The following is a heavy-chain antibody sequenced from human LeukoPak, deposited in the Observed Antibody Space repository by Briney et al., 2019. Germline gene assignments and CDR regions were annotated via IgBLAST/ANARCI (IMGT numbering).Heavy chain of an antibody. V-gene: IGHV3-53*01. D-gene: IGHD2-2*01. J-gene: IGHJ3*02. CDR2: IYSGGNT. CDR3: AKDPGVVVPAANDAFDI. Sequence: GGSLRLPCAVSGFTVSNHYMSWVRQAPGKGLEWVSVIYSGGNTYYADSVKGRFTIPRDNSKNTLYLQMNSLRAEDTAVYYGAKDPGVVVPAANDAFDIWGQGTMVTVSS. CDR1: GFTVSNHY.